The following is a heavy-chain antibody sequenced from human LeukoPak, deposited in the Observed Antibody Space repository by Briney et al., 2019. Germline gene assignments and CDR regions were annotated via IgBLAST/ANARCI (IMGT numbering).Heavy chain of an antibody. CDR1: GGSISSGGYS. J-gene: IGHJ4*02. D-gene: IGHD3-10*01. CDR3: ASRGY. Sequence: SETLSLTCAVSGGSISSGGYSWSWIQQPPGKGLEWIGYIYHSGSTYYNPSLKSRVTISVDRSKNQFSLKLSSVTAADTAVYYCASRGYWGQGTLVTVSS. CDR2: IYHSGST. V-gene: IGHV4-30-2*01.